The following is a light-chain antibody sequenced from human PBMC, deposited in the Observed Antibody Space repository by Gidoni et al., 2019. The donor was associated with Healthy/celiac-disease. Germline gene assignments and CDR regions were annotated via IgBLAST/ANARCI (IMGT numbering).Light chain of an antibody. V-gene: IGKV1-9*01. CDR1: PGIRSY. Sequence: DIPLTQYPSFLSASVGDRVTITCRARPGIRSYLAWYQQKPGKAPKLLIYAASTLQSGVPSRFSGSGSGTECILTISSLQPEDFATYYCQQLNSYPRTFGQGTKVEIK. CDR2: AAS. CDR3: QQLNSYPRT. J-gene: IGKJ1*01.